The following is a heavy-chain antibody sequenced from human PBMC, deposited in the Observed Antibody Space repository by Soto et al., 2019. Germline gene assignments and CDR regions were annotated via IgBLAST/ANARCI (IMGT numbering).Heavy chain of an antibody. Sequence: GGSLRLSCAASGFTFSSYAMSWVRQAPGKGLEWVSAISGSGGSTYYADSVKGRFTISRDNSKNTLYLQMNSLRAEDTAVYYCAKPPTSSIASALWEWIDYWGQGTLVTVSS. D-gene: IGHD6-13*01. CDR1: GFTFSSYA. CDR3: AKPPTSSIASALWEWIDY. V-gene: IGHV3-23*01. CDR2: ISGSGGST. J-gene: IGHJ4*02.